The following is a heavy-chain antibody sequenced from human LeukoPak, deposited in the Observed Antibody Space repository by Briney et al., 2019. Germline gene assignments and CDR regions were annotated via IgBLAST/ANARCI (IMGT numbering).Heavy chain of an antibody. CDR3: ARTFYFGSGSYYYFDY. CDR1: GYTXSDYD. J-gene: IGHJ4*02. Sequence: ASVKVSCKASGYTXSDYDIHWVRQAPGQGLEWMGWINPKNGATTYAQSFRGRVTMTRDTSISTAYMDLSRLGSDDTAVYHCARTFYFGSGSYYYFDYWGQGTLVTVSS. CDR2: INPKNGAT. D-gene: IGHD3-10*01. V-gene: IGHV1-2*02.